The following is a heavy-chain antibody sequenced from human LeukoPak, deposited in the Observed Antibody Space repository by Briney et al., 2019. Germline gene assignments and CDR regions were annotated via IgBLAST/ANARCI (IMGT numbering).Heavy chain of an antibody. D-gene: IGHD6-19*01. Sequence: GGSLRLSCAASGFTFSSYAMSWVRQAPGKGLEWVSGISGSGGNTYYADSVKGRFTISRDNSKNTVFLQMNSLRAEDTAVYYCAKDASGPYNSLFDPWGQGTLVIVSP. J-gene: IGHJ5*02. CDR3: AKDASGPYNSLFDP. CDR1: GFTFSSYA. V-gene: IGHV3-23*01. CDR2: ISGSGGNT.